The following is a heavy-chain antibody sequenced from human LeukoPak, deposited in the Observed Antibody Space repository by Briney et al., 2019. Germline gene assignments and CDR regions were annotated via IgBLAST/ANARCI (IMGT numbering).Heavy chain of an antibody. D-gene: IGHD3-10*02. CDR1: GYTFTSYY. J-gene: IGHJ4*02. Sequence: ASVKVSCKASGYTFTSYYMHWVRQAPGQGLEWMGIINPSGGSTSYAQKFQGRVTMTRDMSTSTVYMELSSLRSEDTAVYYCARDVPRGYFDYWGQGTLVTVSS. CDR2: INPSGGST. V-gene: IGHV1-46*01. CDR3: ARDVPRGYFDY.